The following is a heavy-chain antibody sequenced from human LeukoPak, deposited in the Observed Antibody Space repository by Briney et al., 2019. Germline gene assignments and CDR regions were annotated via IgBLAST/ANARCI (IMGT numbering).Heavy chain of an antibody. J-gene: IGHJ4*02. CDR2: IYHSGST. Sequence: SQTLSLTCAVSGGSISSGGYSWSWIRQPPGKGLEWIGYIYHSGSTYYNPSLKSRVTISVDRSKNQFSLKLSSVTAADTAIYCCTRHGYSSSWYKVDFWGQGTLVTVSS. CDR1: GGSISSGGYS. D-gene: IGHD6-13*01. CDR3: TRHGYSSSWYKVDF. V-gene: IGHV4-30-2*01.